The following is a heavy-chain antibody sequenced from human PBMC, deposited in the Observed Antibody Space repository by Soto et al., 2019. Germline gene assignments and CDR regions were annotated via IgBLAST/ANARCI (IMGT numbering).Heavy chain of an antibody. CDR3: STDIGIYGLGI. J-gene: IGHJ6*02. Sequence: EVQLVESGGGFVQPGGSLRLSCVASRFSFTNAWMSWVRQAPGKGPEWVGRIKSKTDGGPADYAAPVKGRFTISRQESQNTLYLHIDRLKTEDTDLYHCSTDIGIYGLGIWGQGPTVAVSS. CDR1: RFSFTNAW. D-gene: IGHD1-26*01. V-gene: IGHV3-15*01. CDR2: IKSKTDGGPA.